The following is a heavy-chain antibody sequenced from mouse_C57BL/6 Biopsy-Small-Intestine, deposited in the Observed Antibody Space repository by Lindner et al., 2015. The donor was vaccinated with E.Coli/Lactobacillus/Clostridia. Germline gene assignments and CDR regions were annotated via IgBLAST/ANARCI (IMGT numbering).Heavy chain of an antibody. CDR3: ARDGGWYFDV. CDR2: IWSDGST. Sequence: VQLQESGPGLVQPSQSLSITCTVSGFFINLAMVYTGFASLQERGLEWLGVIWSDGSTTYNSALKSRLSISKDNSKSQVFLKMNSLQTDDTAMYYCARDGGWYFDVWGTGTTVTVSS. V-gene: IGHV2-6*02. J-gene: IGHJ1*03. CDR1: GFFINLAMV.